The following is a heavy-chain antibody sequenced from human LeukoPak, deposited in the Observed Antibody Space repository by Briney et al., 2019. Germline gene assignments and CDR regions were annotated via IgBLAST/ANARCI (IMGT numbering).Heavy chain of an antibody. D-gene: IGHD1-26*01. CDR1: GGSISSYY. Sequence: SETLSLTCTVSGGSISSYYWSSIRQPPGKGLEWIGYIYYSGSTNYNPSLKSRVTISVDTSKNQFSLKLSSVTAADTAVYYCARVKTRSGSYYDAFDIWGQGTMVTVSS. CDR2: IYYSGST. V-gene: IGHV4-59*01. J-gene: IGHJ3*02. CDR3: ARVKTRSGSYYDAFDI.